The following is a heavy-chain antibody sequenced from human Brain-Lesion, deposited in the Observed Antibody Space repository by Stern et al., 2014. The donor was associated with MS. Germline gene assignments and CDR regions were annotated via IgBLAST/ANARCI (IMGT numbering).Heavy chain of an antibody. CDR3: ARGRVVPGFQYYATDV. CDR2: IFNSGST. V-gene: IGHV4-61*02. D-gene: IGHD2-2*01. CDR1: GGSISSGGYY. Sequence: QVQLQESGPGLVKPSQTLSLSCTVSGGSISSGGYYWSWIRQPAGKGLEWIGRIFNSGSTSYNPSLQSRVTISIDASKTQFSLRLNSMTAADTAVYYCARGRVVPGFQYYATDVWGQGTTVIVSS. J-gene: IGHJ6*02.